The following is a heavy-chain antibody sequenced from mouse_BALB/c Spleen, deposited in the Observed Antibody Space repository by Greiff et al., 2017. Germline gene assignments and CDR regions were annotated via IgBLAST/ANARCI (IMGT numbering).Heavy chain of an antibody. J-gene: IGHJ3*01. CDR3: VREGTGPWFAY. CDR2: IRSKSNNYAT. V-gene: IGHV10-1*02. D-gene: IGHD4-1*01. CDR1: GFTFNTYA. Sequence: EVQRVESGGGLVQPKGSLKLSCAASGFTFNTYAMNWVRQAPGKGLEWVARIRSKSNNYATYYADSVKDRFTISRDDSQSMLYLQMNNLKTEDTAMYYCVREGTGPWFAYWGQGTLVTVSA.